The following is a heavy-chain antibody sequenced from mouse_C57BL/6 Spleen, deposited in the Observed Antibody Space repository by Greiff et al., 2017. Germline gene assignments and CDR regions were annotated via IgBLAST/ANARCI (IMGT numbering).Heavy chain of an antibody. J-gene: IGHJ1*03. V-gene: IGHV1-55*01. D-gene: IGHD1-1*01. CDR3: ARERELTLRYFDV. Sequence: VQLQQPGAELVKPGASVKMSCKASGYTFTSYWITWVKQRPGQGLEWIGDIYPGSGSTNYNEKFKSKATLTVDTSSSTAYMQHSSLTSEDSAVYYCARERELTLRYFDVWGTGTTVTVSS. CDR1: GYTFTSYW. CDR2: IYPGSGST.